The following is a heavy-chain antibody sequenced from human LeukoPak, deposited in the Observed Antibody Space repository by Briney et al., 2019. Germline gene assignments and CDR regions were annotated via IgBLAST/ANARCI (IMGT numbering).Heavy chain of an antibody. V-gene: IGHV3-23*01. D-gene: IGHD6-19*01. CDR2: ISGSGGST. J-gene: IGHJ4*02. CDR3: AKGHSSGWLPAH. CDR1: GFTFSIYA. Sequence: GGSLRLSCAASGFTFSIYAMNWVRQAPEKGLEWVSGISGSGGSTYYADSVKGRFTISRDNSKNTLYLQMNSLIAEDTAIYYCAKGHSSGWLPAHWGQGTLVTVSS.